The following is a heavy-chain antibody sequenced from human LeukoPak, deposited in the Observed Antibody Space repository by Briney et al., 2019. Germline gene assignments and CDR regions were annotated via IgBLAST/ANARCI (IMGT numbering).Heavy chain of an antibody. CDR3: ARLGNVDTAMVNWFDP. J-gene: IGHJ5*02. CDR1: GYSFTSYW. CDR2: IYPGDSDT. Sequence: GESLKISCKGSGYSFTSYWIGWVRQMPGKGLEWMGIIYPGDSDTRYSPSVQGQVTISADKSISTAYLQWSSLKASDPAMYYCARLGNVDTAMVNWFDPWGQGTLVTVSS. V-gene: IGHV5-51*01. D-gene: IGHD5-18*01.